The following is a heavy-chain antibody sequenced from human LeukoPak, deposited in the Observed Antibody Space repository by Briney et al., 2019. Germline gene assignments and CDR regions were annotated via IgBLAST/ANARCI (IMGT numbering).Heavy chain of an antibody. CDR3: ATRVGDY. J-gene: IGHJ4*02. CDR1: SGSVSNSHYY. Sequence: SETLSLTCTVSSGSVSNSHYYWSWIRQPPGKGLEWIGYIYYSGSTNYNPSLKSRVTISVDTSKNQFSLKLSSVTAADTAVYYCATRVGDYWGQGTLVTVSS. D-gene: IGHD1-26*01. CDR2: IYYSGST. V-gene: IGHV4-61*01.